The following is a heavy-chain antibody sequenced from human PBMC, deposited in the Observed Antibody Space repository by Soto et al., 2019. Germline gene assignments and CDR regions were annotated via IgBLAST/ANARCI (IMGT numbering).Heavy chain of an antibody. D-gene: IGHD3-16*02. CDR2: VSANSDYA. CDR3: AKVPSQYIWGSYLRYYDY. Sequence: EVQILESGGGLVQPGGSLRLSCAASGFTFSHYAMTWVRQAPGRGLEWVSAVSANSDYAYYADSVKDRFTISRDNSKNTLCLQMDGLRAEDTAVYYCAKVPSQYIWGSYLRYYDYWGQGTLVTVSS. CDR1: GFTFSHYA. V-gene: IGHV3-23*01. J-gene: IGHJ4*02.